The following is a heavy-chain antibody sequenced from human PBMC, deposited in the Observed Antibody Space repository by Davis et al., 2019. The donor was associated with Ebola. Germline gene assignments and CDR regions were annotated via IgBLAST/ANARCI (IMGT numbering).Heavy chain of an antibody. Sequence: TLSLTCAISGDSVSINSAGWNWIRQSPSRGLEWLGRTYYNSKWYHDYAVSVKSRISINADTSKNQFSLQLNSVTPEDTAVYYCTRGWLRGWFDPWGQGTLVTVSS. CDR3: TRGWLRGWFDP. V-gene: IGHV6-1*01. CDR1: GDSVSINSAG. CDR2: TYYNSKWYH. J-gene: IGHJ5*02. D-gene: IGHD5-12*01.